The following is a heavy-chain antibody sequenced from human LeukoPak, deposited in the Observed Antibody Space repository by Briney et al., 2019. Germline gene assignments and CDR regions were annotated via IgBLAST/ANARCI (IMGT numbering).Heavy chain of an antibody. D-gene: IGHD5-12*01. V-gene: IGHV3-33*08. Sequence: GGSLRLSCAASGFTFSSYAMSWVRQAPGKGLEWVAIIWYDGSNKYYADSVKGRFTISRDNSKNTLYLQMDSLRAEDTAVYYCARGSVATTPDAFDIWGQGTMVTVSS. J-gene: IGHJ3*02. CDR1: GFTFSSYA. CDR2: IWYDGSNK. CDR3: ARGSVATTPDAFDI.